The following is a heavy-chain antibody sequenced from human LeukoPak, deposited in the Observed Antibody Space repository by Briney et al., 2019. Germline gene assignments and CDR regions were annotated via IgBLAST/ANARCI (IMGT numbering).Heavy chain of an antibody. CDR3: ARSNSDGNPLVDAFDI. CDR1: GGTFSSYA. J-gene: IGHJ3*02. V-gene: IGHV1-69*05. CDR2: IIPIFGTA. D-gene: IGHD4-23*01. Sequence: SVKVSCKASGGTFSSYAISWVRQAPGQGLELMGGIIPIFGTANYAQKFQGRVTITTDESTSTAYMELSSLRSEDTAVYYCARSNSDGNPLVDAFDIWGQGTMVIVSS.